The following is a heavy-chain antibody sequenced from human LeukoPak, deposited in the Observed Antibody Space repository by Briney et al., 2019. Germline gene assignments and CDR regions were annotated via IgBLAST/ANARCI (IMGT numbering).Heavy chain of an antibody. CDR3: ARDQIAGVVGY. V-gene: IGHV3-7*01. J-gene: IGHJ4*02. Sequence: SGGSLRLSCAASGFTFSNYEMSWVRQAPGKGLEWVANIKQDGSEKYYVDSVKGRFTISRDNAKNSLYLQMNSLRAEDTAVYYCARDQIAGVVGYWGQGTLVTVSS. D-gene: IGHD1-26*01. CDR1: GFTFSNYE. CDR2: IKQDGSEK.